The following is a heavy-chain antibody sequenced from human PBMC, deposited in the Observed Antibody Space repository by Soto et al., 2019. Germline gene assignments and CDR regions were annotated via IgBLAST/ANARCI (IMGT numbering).Heavy chain of an antibody. CDR2: ISSSGSTT. J-gene: IGHJ4*02. CDR1: GFTFSRFE. Sequence: GGSLRLSCAASGFTFSRFELHWVRQAPGKGLEWISYISSSGSTTYYASSVEGRFTISRDNANNSVYLQMDSLRAEDTALYYCTRAAWFPYLSFYWGQGALVTVSS. V-gene: IGHV3-48*03. D-gene: IGHD3-10*01. CDR3: TRAAWFPYLSFY.